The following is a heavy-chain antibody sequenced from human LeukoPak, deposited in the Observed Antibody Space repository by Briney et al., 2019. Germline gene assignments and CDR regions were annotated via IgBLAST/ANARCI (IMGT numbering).Heavy chain of an antibody. CDR1: GYPISSGYH. CDR3: ARDIREVGESHYFDY. V-gene: IGHV4-38-2*02. CDR2: VYRSGST. D-gene: IGHD1-26*01. J-gene: IGHJ4*02. Sequence: SETLSLSCVVSGYPISSGYHWGWIRQPPGEGLEWIGSVYRSGSTYYNPSLKSRVTISVDTSKNQISLKVRSVTAADTAVYYCARDIREVGESHYFDYWGQGTLVTVTS.